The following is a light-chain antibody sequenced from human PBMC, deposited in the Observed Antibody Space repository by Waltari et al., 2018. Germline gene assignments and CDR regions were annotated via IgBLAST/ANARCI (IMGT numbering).Light chain of an antibody. V-gene: IGKV1-5*03. CDR3: QQYNSYPYT. CDR2: KAS. J-gene: IGKJ2*01. CDR1: QSISRW. Sequence: DIQMTQSPSTLSASVGDRVTITCRASQSISRWLAWYPQKPGKAPNLLIYKASNLETGVPSRFSGSESGTEFTLTISSLQPDDFATYYCQQYNSYPYTFGQGTKLEIK.